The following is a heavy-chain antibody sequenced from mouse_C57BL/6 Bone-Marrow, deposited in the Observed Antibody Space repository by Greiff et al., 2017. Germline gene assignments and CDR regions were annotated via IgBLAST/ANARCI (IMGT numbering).Heavy chain of an antibody. CDR2: ILPGSGCT. CDR3: ARRDDYDCKAWFAY. CDR1: GYTFTGYW. V-gene: IGHV1-9*01. D-gene: IGHD2-4*01. J-gene: IGHJ3*01. Sequence: QVQLQQSGAELMKPGASVKLSCKATGYTFTGYWIAWVKQRPGHGLEWIGEILPGSGCTNYNEKFKGKATFTADTSSNTAYMQLSSLTTEDSAVYYCARRDDYDCKAWFAYWGQGTLVTVSA.